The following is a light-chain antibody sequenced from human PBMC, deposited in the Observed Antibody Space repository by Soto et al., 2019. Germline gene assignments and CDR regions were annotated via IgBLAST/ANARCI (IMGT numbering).Light chain of an antibody. J-gene: IGLJ2*01. CDR2: INSDGSH. CDR1: SGHSSYA. V-gene: IGLV4-69*01. Sequence: QAVVTQPPSASASLGASVRLTCTLNSGHSSYAIAWHQQQPEKGPQYLMKINSDGSHSKGGGIPDRFSGSSSGAERYLTISSLQSEDEADYYCQAWGTGMVFGGGTKLTVL. CDR3: QAWGTGMV.